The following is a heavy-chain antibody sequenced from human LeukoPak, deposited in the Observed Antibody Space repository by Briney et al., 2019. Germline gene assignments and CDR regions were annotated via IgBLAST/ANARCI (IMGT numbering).Heavy chain of an antibody. CDR2: FDPEDGET. V-gene: IGHV1-24*01. CDR1: GTYTLIELS. Sequence: ASVKVSCKVSGTYTLIELSMHWVRQAPGKGLEWMGGFDPEDGETIYAQKFQGRVTITADKSTSTAYMELSSLRSEDTAVYYCARDPVGAIRGNAFDIWGQGTMVTVSS. CDR3: ARDPVGAIRGNAFDI. D-gene: IGHD1-26*01. J-gene: IGHJ3*02.